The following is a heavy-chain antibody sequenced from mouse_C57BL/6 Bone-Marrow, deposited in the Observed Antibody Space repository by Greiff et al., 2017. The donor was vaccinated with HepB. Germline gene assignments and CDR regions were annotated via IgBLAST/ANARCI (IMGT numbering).Heavy chain of an antibody. V-gene: IGHV1-26*01. Sequence: EVKLMESGPELVKPGASVKISCKASGYTFTDYYMNWVKQSHGKSLEWIGDINPNNGGTSYNQKFKGKATLTVDKSSSTAYMELRSLTSEDSAVYYCARGNYYGSSYVAWFAYWGQGTLVTVSA. J-gene: IGHJ3*01. D-gene: IGHD1-1*01. CDR3: ARGNYYGSSYVAWFAY. CDR2: INPNNGGT. CDR1: GYTFTDYY.